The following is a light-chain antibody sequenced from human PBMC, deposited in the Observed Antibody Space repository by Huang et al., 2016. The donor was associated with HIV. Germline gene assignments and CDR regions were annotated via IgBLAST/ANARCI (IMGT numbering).Light chain of an antibody. CDR3: QQSYSTLWT. J-gene: IGKJ1*01. CDR1: QSISSY. CDR2: AAS. Sequence: DIQMTQSPSSLSASVGDRVTITCRASQSISSYVNWYQQKPVKAPKLLIYAASSLQSGVPSRCSGSGSGTDFTLTISSLQPEDFATYDCQQSYSTLWTFGQGTKVEIK. V-gene: IGKV1-39*01.